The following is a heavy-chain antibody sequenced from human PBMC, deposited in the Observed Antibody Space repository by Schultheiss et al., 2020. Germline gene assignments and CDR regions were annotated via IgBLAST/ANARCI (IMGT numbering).Heavy chain of an antibody. CDR3: AYWSGYKGYDY. CDR1: GFSLSTSGTR. Sequence: SGPTLVKPTQTLTLTCTFSGFSLSTSGTRVSWIRQPPGKALEWLAHIDWGDDKFYSTSLKTRLTISKDTSKNQVVLTMTNMDPVDTATYYCAYWSGYKGYDYWGPGTLVTVAS. CDR2: IDWGDDK. J-gene: IGHJ4*02. V-gene: IGHV2-70*04. D-gene: IGHD3-3*01.